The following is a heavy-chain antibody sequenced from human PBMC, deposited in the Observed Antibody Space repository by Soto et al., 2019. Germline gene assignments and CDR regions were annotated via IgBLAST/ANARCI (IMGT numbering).Heavy chain of an antibody. CDR1: GFTFSNYA. CDR3: AKGGYYGSGSYDL. CDR2: ISGSGGST. D-gene: IGHD3-10*01. V-gene: IGHV3-23*01. J-gene: IGHJ4*02. Sequence: GGSLRLSCAASGFTFSNYAMSWVRQAPGKGLEWVSAISGSGGSTYYADSVKGRLTISRDNSKNTLYLQINSLRAEDTAVYYCAKGGYYGSGSYDLWGQGTLVTVSS.